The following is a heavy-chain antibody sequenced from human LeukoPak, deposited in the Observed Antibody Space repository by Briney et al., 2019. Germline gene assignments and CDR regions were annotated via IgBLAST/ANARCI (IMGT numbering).Heavy chain of an antibody. CDR3: ATDYMEQWLERGAFDI. V-gene: IGHV5-51*03. Sequence: NPGESLKISCKGSGYSFTSYWIGWVRQMPGKGLEWMGIIYPGDSDTRYSPSFQGQVTISADKSISTAYLQWSSLKASDTAMYYCATDYMEQWLERGAFDIWGQGTMVTVSP. D-gene: IGHD6-19*01. J-gene: IGHJ3*02. CDR1: GYSFTSYW. CDR2: IYPGDSDT.